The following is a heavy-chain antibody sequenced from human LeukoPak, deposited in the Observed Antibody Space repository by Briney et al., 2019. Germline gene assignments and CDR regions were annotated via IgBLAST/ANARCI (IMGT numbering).Heavy chain of an antibody. D-gene: IGHD1-26*01. Sequence: GGSLRLSCAASGFTFSSYAMTCAPQAPGKALEWVSAISSSGDTYYAGSVKGRFTISRDNSKNTLYLQMNSLRAEDTAVYYCAKDAVGATAYYFDYWGQGILVTVSS. V-gene: IGHV3-23*01. CDR3: AKDAVGATAYYFDY. CDR2: ISSSGDT. J-gene: IGHJ4*02. CDR1: GFTFSSYA.